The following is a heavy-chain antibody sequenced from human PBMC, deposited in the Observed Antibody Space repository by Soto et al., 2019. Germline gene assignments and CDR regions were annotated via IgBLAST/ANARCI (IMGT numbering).Heavy chain of an antibody. CDR1: GGTFSSYT. CDR2: IIPILGIA. V-gene: IGHV1-69*02. J-gene: IGHJ6*02. CDR3: ARRGKGFCSGGSCPAVDYYYYGMDV. Sequence: SVKVSCKASGGTFSSYTISWVRQAPGQGLEWMGRIIPILGIANYAQKLQGRVTITADKSTSTAYMELSSLRSEDTAVYYCARRGKGFCSGGSCPAVDYYYYGMDVWGQGTTVTVSS. D-gene: IGHD2-15*01.